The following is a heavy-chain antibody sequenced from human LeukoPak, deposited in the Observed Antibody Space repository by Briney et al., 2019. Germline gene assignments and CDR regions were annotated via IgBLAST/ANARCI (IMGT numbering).Heavy chain of an antibody. CDR1: GFTFSSYN. V-gene: IGHV3-21*01. CDR3: ARGDGGSFDY. D-gene: IGHD2-21*02. J-gene: IGHJ4*02. Sequence: GGSLRLSCAASGFTFSSYNMNWVRQAPGKGLEWVSYMSGSSSYIFYADSVKGRFTISRDNAKNSLYLQMTSLRAEDTAVYYCARGDGGSFDYWGQGTLVTVSS. CDR2: MSGSSSYI.